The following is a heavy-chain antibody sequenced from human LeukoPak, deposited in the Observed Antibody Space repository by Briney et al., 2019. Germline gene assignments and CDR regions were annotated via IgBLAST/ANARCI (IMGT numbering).Heavy chain of an antibody. J-gene: IGHJ5*02. CDR2: IIPIFGTV. Sequence: SVKVSCKASGGTFSSYAISWVRQAPGQGLEWMGGIIPIFGTVNYAQKFQGRVTITADESTSTAYMELSSLRSEDTAVYYCARDNEQQLRIAGWFDPWGQGTLVTVSS. V-gene: IGHV1-69*01. D-gene: IGHD6-13*01. CDR3: ARDNEQQLRIAGWFDP. CDR1: GGTFSSYA.